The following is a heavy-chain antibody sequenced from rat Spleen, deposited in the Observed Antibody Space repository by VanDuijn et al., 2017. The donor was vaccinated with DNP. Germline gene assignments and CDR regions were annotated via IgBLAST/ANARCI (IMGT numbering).Heavy chain of an antibody. D-gene: IGHD1-10*01. V-gene: IGHV4-2*01. CDR1: GFNFNDYW. CDR2: INKDSSTI. Sequence: EVKLVESGGGLVQPGRSLKLSCAASGFNFNDYWMGWVRQAPGKGLECSGEINKDSSTINYAPSLKDKFTYSRDNAQNTLYLQMSKLVSEDTAIYYCGKNNYYTLDTWGQGASVTVSS. CDR3: GKNNYYTLDT. J-gene: IGHJ4*01.